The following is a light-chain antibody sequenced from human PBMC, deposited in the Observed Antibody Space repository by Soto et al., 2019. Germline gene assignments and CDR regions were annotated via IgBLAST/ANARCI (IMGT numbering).Light chain of an antibody. CDR3: SSYAGSSNV. CDR1: SSDVGGYNY. Sequence: TQPPSASGSPGQSVAISCTGTSSDVGGYNYVSWYQQHPGKAPKLMIYEVNKRPSGVPDRFSGSKSGNTASLTVSGLQAEDEADYYCSSYAGSSNVFGTGTKVT. CDR2: EVN. J-gene: IGLJ1*01. V-gene: IGLV2-8*01.